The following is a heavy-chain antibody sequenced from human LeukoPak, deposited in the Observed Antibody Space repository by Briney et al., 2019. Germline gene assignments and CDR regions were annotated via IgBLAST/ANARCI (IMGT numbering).Heavy chain of an antibody. CDR1: EFTVRSNY. CDR2: IYSGGST. CDR3: GRGHNCNARAAFDI. Sequence: PGGALRLSCAASEFTVRSNYMSWVRQAPGKGLDWVSSIYSGGSTYYADSVKGRFTISRDSSENTLYLQMNSLRAEDTAVYYCGRGHNCNARAAFDIWGQGTMVTVSS. J-gene: IGHJ3*02. D-gene: IGHD1-1*01. V-gene: IGHV3-53*01.